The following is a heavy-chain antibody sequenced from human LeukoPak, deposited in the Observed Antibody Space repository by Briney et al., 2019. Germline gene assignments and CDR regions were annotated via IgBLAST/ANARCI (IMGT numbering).Heavy chain of an antibody. Sequence: GGTLRLSCAASGFTFSSYAMHWVRQAPGKGLEWVAVISYDGSNKYYADSVKGRFTISRDNAKNSLYLQMNSLRAEDTAIYYCARAWAAAGSMDVWGKGTTVTISS. CDR3: ARAWAAAGSMDV. D-gene: IGHD6-13*01. CDR2: ISYDGSNK. J-gene: IGHJ6*03. CDR1: GFTFSSYA. V-gene: IGHV3-30*04.